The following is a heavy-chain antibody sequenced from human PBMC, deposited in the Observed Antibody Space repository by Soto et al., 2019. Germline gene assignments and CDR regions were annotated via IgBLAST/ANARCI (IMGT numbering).Heavy chain of an antibody. CDR1: GATFSSYT. CDR2: IIPMDGTP. V-gene: IGHV1-69*01. J-gene: IGHJ3*01. D-gene: IGHD2-15*01. Sequence: QVQLVQSGAEVKQPGSSVKVSCKASGATFSSYTFTWVRQAPGQGLEWMGGIIPMDGTPNYSQKFQGRVTIIADESTNTAYMELSSLRSDDTAVYYCARHCPGGSCYSPMFSNGALEVWGQGTMVIVSS. CDR3: ARHCPGGSCYSPMFSNGALEV.